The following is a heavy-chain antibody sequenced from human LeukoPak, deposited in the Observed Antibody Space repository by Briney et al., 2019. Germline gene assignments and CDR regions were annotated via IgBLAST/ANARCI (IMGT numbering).Heavy chain of an antibody. Sequence: KPSETLSLTCTVSGGSISSGGYYWSWIRQHPGKGLEWIGYIYYSGSSNYNPSLKSRVTISVDSSKNQFSLRLSSVTAADTAVYYCAGDRSGLDAFDIWGQGTMVTVSS. CDR3: AGDRSGLDAFDI. D-gene: IGHD2-15*01. CDR1: GGSISSGGYY. J-gene: IGHJ3*02. CDR2: IYYSGSS. V-gene: IGHV4-31*03.